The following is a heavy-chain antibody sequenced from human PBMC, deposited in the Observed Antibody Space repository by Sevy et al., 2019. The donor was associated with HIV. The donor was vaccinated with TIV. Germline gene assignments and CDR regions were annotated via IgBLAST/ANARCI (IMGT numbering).Heavy chain of an antibody. D-gene: IGHD2-8*01. CDR2: LSFGCGEI. CDR1: GFTFSKYS. Sequence: GGSLRLSCVASGFTFSKYSMSWVRQPPGKGLEWVSTLSFGCGEINYADSVKGRFTISRDNSKSSVYLQMNNLRPEDTAVYYCASEECTKAQDFWGQGTLVTVSS. CDR3: ASEECTKAQDF. V-gene: IGHV3-23*01. J-gene: IGHJ4*02.